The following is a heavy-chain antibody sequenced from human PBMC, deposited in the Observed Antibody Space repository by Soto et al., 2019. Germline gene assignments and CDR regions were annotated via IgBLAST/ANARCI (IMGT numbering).Heavy chain of an antibody. D-gene: IGHD3-9*01. CDR3: AKDLSLWGYDILTGRDDAFDI. CDR1: GFTFSSYA. J-gene: IGHJ3*02. V-gene: IGHV3-23*01. CDR2: ISGSGGST. Sequence: GGSLRLSCAASGFTFSSYAMSWVRQAPGKGLEWVSAISGSGGSTYYADSVKGRFTISRDNSKNTLYLQMNSLRAEDTAVYYCAKDLSLWGYDILTGRDDAFDIWGQGTMVTVSS.